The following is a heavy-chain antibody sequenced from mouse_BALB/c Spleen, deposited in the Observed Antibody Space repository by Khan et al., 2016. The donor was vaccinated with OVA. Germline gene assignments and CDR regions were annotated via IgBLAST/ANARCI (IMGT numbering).Heavy chain of an antibody. D-gene: IGHD1-1*01. Sequence: EVQVVESGGGLVQPGGSRKLSCAASGFTFNSYGMHWIRQAPEKGLEWVAYISGDSNTIHYADTVKGRFTISRDNPKNTLFLQMTSLMSEDTAMYYCATSYFYRYYFDYWGPGTTLTVS. J-gene: IGHJ2*01. CDR3: ATSYFYRYYFDY. CDR1: GFTFNSYG. V-gene: IGHV5-17*02. CDR2: ISGDSNTI.